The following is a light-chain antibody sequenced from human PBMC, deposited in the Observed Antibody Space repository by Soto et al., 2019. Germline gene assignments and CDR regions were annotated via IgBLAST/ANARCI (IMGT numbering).Light chain of an antibody. CDR2: EVT. CDR3: CSHAGSKNYYL. CDR1: SSDIGGYDF. V-gene: IGLV2-8*01. J-gene: IGLJ1*01. Sequence: QSALTQPPSASGSPGQSVTISCTGSSSDIGGYDFVSWYQQHPGKVPKLLIYEVTKRPSGVPDRFSGSKSGNTASLTVSGIQADDDADYYCCSHAGSKNYYLFGPGTKLTVL.